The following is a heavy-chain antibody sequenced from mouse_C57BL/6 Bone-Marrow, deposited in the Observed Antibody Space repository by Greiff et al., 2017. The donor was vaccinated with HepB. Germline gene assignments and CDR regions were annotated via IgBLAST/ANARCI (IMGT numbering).Heavy chain of an antibody. J-gene: IGHJ3*01. CDR2: ISSGSSTI. Sequence: EVQLVESGGGLVKPGGSLKLSCAASGFTFSDYGMHWVRQAPEKGLEWVAYISSGSSTIYYADTVKGRFTISRDNAKNTLFLQMTSLRSEDTAMYYCARDRSHYGSSSPFAYWGQGTLVTVSA. CDR3: ARDRSHYGSSSPFAY. CDR1: GFTFSDYG. V-gene: IGHV5-17*01. D-gene: IGHD1-1*01.